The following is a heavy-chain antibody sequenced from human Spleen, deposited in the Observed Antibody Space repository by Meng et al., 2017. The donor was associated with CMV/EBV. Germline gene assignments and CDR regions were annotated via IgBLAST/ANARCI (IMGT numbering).Heavy chain of an antibody. Sequence: LSCSVSGASFSSITYSWGWIRQPPGKGLEWIGTIYYDGSTYYNPSLKSRVTISVDTSKSHFSLRLSSVTAADTALYYCARSHSANWYYGMDVWGLGTTVTVSS. CDR2: IYYDGST. CDR1: GASFSSITYS. D-gene: IGHD4/OR15-4a*01. CDR3: ARSHSANWYYGMDV. J-gene: IGHJ6*02. V-gene: IGHV4-39*07.